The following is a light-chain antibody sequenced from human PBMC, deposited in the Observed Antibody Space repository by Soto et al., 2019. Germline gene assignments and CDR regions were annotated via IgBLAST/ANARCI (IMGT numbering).Light chain of an antibody. CDR1: QSINSW. Sequence: DIQMPQSPSTLSASVVDRVNITFRASQSINSWLAWYQQKPGKAPKLLIYKASNLESGVPSRFSGSGSGTEFTLTISSLQPDDFATYYCKQYNSYSSFGQGNKVDIK. CDR2: KAS. V-gene: IGKV1-5*03. J-gene: IGKJ1*01. CDR3: KQYNSYSS.